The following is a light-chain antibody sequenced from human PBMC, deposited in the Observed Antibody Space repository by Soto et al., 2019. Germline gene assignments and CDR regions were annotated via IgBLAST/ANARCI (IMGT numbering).Light chain of an antibody. Sequence: PGQRATLSCRASQSVANNYLAWYLQRPGQPPRLLIYGASNRATGIPDRFSGSGSGTDFTLTISRLEPEDSAVYYCQQYGSSGTFGQGTKVDIK. V-gene: IGKV3-20*01. J-gene: IGKJ1*01. CDR2: GAS. CDR3: QQYGSSGT. CDR1: QSVANNY.